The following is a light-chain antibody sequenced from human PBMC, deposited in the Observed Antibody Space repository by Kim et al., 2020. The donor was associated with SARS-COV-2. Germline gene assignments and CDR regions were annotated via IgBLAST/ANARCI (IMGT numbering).Light chain of an antibody. CDR3: NSRDSSGNFVV. CDR1: RLRSYY. J-gene: IGLJ2*01. V-gene: IGLV3-19*01. CDR2: GKN. Sequence: ALGQKVRITCQGDRLRSYYASWYQQKPGQAPVLVIYGKNNRPSGIPDRFSGSSSGNTASLTITGAQAEDEADYYCNSRDSSGNFVVFGGGTQLTVL.